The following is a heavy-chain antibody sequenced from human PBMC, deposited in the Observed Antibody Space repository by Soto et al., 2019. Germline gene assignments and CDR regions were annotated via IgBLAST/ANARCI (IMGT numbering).Heavy chain of an antibody. CDR2: IWYDGSNK. J-gene: IGHJ6*02. CDR3: ARESDPGAYYYYYYGMDV. D-gene: IGHD2-21*02. Sequence: GGSLRLSCAASGFTFSSYGMHWVRQAPGKGLEWVAVIWYDGSNKYYADSVKGRFTISRDNSKNTLYLQMNSLRAEDTAVYYCARESDPGAYYYYYYGMDVWGQGTTVTVSS. V-gene: IGHV3-33*01. CDR1: GFTFSSYG.